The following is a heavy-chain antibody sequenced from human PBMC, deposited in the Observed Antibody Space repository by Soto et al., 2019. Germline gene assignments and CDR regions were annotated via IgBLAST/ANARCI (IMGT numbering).Heavy chain of an antibody. CDR2: IYFRGTT. CDR3: ARGGYSYGPWSLDY. Sequence: SETLSLTCTVSGGSISSYYWSWIRQPPGKGLEWIGYIYFRGTTNYNPSLKSRVTISIDTPKNQFSLKLSSVTAAGTAVYYCARGGYSYGPWSLDYWGQGTLVTVSS. D-gene: IGHD5-18*01. V-gene: IGHV4-59*01. J-gene: IGHJ4*02. CDR1: GGSISSYY.